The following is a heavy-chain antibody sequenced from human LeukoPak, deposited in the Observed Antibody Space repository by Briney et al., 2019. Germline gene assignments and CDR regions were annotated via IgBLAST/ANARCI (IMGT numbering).Heavy chain of an antibody. CDR3: ARDPSNTSGYRVYHDY. CDR1: GYTFNKYG. J-gene: IGHJ4*02. D-gene: IGHD5/OR15-5a*01. Sequence: ASVKVSCKASGYTFNKYGISWVRQAPGQALEWMGWISCYNGDTRYAQKFQGRVTMTKDTSTSTVHMELRSLRSDDTAVYYCARDPSNTSGYRVYHDYWGQGALVTVSS. CDR2: ISCYNGDT. V-gene: IGHV1-18*01.